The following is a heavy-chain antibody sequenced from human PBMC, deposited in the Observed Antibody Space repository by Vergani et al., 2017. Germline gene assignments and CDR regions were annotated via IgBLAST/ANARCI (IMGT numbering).Heavy chain of an antibody. J-gene: IGHJ4*02. V-gene: IGHV7-4-1*02. CDR3: ARSPTVNGGRREY. D-gene: IGHD4-17*01. Sequence: QVQLVQSESELKNPGASVKVSCKGSGYNFRRYALNWVRQAPGQGLEWMGWINTNTGNPTYAHGITGRFVFSLDTSVSTAYLQINSLEAEDTAVYYCARSPTVNGGRREYWGQGTLVTVSS. CDR2: INTNTGNP. CDR1: GYNFRRYA.